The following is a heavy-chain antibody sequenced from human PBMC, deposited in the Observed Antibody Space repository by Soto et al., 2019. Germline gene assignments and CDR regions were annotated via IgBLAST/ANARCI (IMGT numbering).Heavy chain of an antibody. CDR3: ARDHPAIGYYDSSGYYVWFDP. CDR2: INPSGGST. V-gene: IGHV1-46*01. CDR1: GYTFTSYY. J-gene: IGHJ5*02. Sequence: ASVKVSCKASGYTFTSYYMHWVRQAPGQGLEWMGIINPSGGSTSYAQKFQGRVTMTRDTSTSTVYMELSSLRSEDTAVYYCARDHPAIGYYDSSGYYVWFDPWGQGTLVTVSS. D-gene: IGHD3-22*01.